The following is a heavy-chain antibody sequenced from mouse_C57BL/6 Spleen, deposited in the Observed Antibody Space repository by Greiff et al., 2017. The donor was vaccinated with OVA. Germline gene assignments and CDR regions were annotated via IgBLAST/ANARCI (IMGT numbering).Heavy chain of an antibody. CDR2: IHPNSGST. Sequence: VQLQQPGAELVKPGASVKLSCKASGYTFTSYWMHWVKQRPGQGLEWIGMIHPNSGSTNYNEKFKSKATLTVDKSSSTAYMQLSSLTSEDSAVYYCAREERYYAMDYWGQGTSVTVSS. J-gene: IGHJ4*01. CDR3: AREERYYAMDY. V-gene: IGHV1-64*01. CDR1: GYTFTSYW.